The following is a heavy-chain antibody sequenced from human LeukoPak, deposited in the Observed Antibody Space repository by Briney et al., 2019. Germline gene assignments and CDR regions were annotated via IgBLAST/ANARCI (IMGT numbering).Heavy chain of an antibody. V-gene: IGHV3-13*01. Sequence: GGSLRLSCAASGFTFSSYDMHWVRQATGKGLEWVSAIGTAGDTYYPGSVKGRFTISRENAKNSLYLQMNSLRAGDTAVYYCARGGVGATGEYYFDYWGQGTLVTVFS. D-gene: IGHD1-26*01. CDR3: ARGGVGATGEYYFDY. J-gene: IGHJ4*02. CDR1: GFTFSSYD. CDR2: IGTAGDT.